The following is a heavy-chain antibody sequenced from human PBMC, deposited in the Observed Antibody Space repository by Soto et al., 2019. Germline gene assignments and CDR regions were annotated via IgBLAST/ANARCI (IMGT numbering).Heavy chain of an antibody. J-gene: IGHJ4*02. CDR1: GASISRDH. V-gene: IGHV4-59*08. CDR3: ARHSGSYFRDY. Sequence: SETLSLTCTVSGASISRDHWNWIRQPPGKGLEWIGDYSGSTNYNPSLKSRVTISVDTSKNQLSLNLNSVTAADTAVYYCARHSGSYFRDYWGQGTLVTVSS. CDR2: YSGST. D-gene: IGHD1-26*01.